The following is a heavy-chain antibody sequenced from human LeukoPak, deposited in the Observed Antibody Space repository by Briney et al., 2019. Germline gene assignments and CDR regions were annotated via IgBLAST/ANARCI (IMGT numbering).Heavy chain of an antibody. J-gene: IGHJ5*02. CDR1: GYSISSGFY. CDR2: IYHSGST. D-gene: IGHD3-22*01. V-gene: IGHV4-38-2*02. Sequence: PSETLSLTCTVSGYSISSGFYWGWIRQPPGKGLECIGSIYHSGSTYYNPSLKSRVTISVDTSKNQFSLNLSSVTAADTAVYYCARGSGGYFLNNWFDPWGQGTLVTVSS. CDR3: ARGSGGYFLNNWFDP.